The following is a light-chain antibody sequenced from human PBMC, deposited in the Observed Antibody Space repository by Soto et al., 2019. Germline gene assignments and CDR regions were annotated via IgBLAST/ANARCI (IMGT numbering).Light chain of an antibody. CDR2: EDD. CDR1: SSDVGSYRL. V-gene: IGLV2-23*01. CDR3: SSYAGLSTFVV. J-gene: IGLJ2*01. Sequence: QSALTQPASVSASPGEPITISCTGTSSDVGSYRLVSWYQQHPGKAPKLIIYEDDERPSGVSNRFSGSKSGNTASLTISGLQAEDEADYYCSSYAGLSTFVVFGGGTKLTVL.